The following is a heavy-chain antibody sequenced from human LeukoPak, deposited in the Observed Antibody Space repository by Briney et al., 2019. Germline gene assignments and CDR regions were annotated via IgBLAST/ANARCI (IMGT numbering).Heavy chain of an antibody. CDR2: IYTSATT. CDR1: GGSISSGNYY. J-gene: IGHJ3*02. CDR3: ARARWLVLWGDTFDI. Sequence: SETLSLTCTVSGGSISSGNYYWSWIRQPAGKGLEWIGRIYTSATTNYNPSLKSRVTISVDTSKNQFSLKLYSVTAADTAVYYCARARWLVLWGDTFDIWGQGTMVTVSS. V-gene: IGHV4-61*02. D-gene: IGHD6-19*01.